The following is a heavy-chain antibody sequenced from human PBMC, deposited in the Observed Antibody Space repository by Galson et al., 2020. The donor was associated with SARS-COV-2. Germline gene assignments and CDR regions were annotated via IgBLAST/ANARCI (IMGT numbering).Heavy chain of an antibody. D-gene: IGHD3-10*01. Sequence: SETLSLTCTVSGGSISSYYWSWIRQPPGKGLEWIGYIYYSGSTNYNPSLKSRVTISVDTSKNQFSLKLSSVTAADTAVYYCARVRFGELFTGYYYYGMDVWGQGTTVTVSS. V-gene: IGHV4-59*13. CDR1: GGSISSYY. J-gene: IGHJ6*02. CDR2: IYYSGST. CDR3: ARVRFGELFTGYYYYGMDV.